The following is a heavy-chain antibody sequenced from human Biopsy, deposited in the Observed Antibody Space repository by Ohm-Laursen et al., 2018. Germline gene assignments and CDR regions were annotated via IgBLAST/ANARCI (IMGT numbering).Heavy chain of an antibody. CDR3: ARDPLNGHKHFDY. Sequence: ASVYVSCKASSYTFTDYNIHWMRQAPGQGLEWLGYINCKTGATNYAQKFQGTVTMTRDTSINTAYLALGSLRSADTAIYYCARDPLNGHKHFDYWGQGSLVTVSS. V-gene: IGHV1-2*02. D-gene: IGHD2-8*01. CDR1: SYTFTDYN. J-gene: IGHJ4*02. CDR2: INCKTGAT.